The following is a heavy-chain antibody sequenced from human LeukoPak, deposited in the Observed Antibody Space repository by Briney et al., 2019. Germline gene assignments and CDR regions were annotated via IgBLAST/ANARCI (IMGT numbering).Heavy chain of an antibody. CDR2: IFQSGST. Sequence: PSQTLSLTCAVSGXSISSGADSWNWIRKPPGKGLEWIGYIFQSGSTYYNPSLKSRVTVSVDRSRNQFSLKLTSVTAADTAVYYCARERGGSGNYSYFDFWGQGTLATVSS. CDR1: GXSISSGADS. J-gene: IGHJ4*02. V-gene: IGHV4-30-2*01. CDR3: ARERGGSGNYSYFDF. D-gene: IGHD3-10*01.